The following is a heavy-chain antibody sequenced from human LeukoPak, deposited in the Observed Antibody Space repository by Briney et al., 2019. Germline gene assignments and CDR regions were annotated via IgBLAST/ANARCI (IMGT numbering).Heavy chain of an antibody. D-gene: IGHD6-13*01. J-gene: IGHJ5*02. CDR2: IYHSGST. Sequence: PSGTLSLTCAVSGGSFSSSNWWSWVRQHPGKGLEWIGEIYHSGSTSYNPSLKSRVTISVDKSKNQFSLKLSSVTAADTAVYYCAREPWAAAGIKAKRFDPWGQGTLVTVSS. CDR3: AREPWAAAGIKAKRFDP. CDR1: GGSFSSSNW. V-gene: IGHV4-4*02.